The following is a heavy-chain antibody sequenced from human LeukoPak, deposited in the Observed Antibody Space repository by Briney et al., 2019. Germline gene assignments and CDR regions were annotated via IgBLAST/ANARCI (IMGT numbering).Heavy chain of an antibody. Sequence: SETLSLTRAVYGGSFSGYYWSWIRQPPGKGLEWIGEISHNGSTNYNPSLKSRVTMSLDTSEDQFSLKLSSVTAADTAVYYCARDPRSYTGYDETFDYWGQGTLVTVSS. CDR3: ARDPRSYTGYDETFDY. CDR1: GGSFSGYY. J-gene: IGHJ4*02. CDR2: ISHNGST. D-gene: IGHD5-12*01. V-gene: IGHV4-34*01.